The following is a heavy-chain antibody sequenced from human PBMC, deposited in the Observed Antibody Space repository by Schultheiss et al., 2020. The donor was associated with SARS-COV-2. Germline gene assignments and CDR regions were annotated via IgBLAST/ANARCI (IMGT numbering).Heavy chain of an antibody. CDR3: ARDLASGPYHYYAIDV. Sequence: GGSLRLSCAASGFTVSSNYMSWVRQAPGKGLVWVSSIGSRSTFTFYADSVKGRFTISRDNAKNSLYLQMNSLRAEDTAVYYCARDLASGPYHYYAIDVWGQGTTVTVSS. CDR2: IGSRSTFT. D-gene: IGHD3-10*01. V-gene: IGHV3-21*01. CDR1: GFTVSSNY. J-gene: IGHJ6*02.